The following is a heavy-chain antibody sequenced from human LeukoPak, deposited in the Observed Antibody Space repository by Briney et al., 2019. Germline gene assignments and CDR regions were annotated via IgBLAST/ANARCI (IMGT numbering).Heavy chain of an antibody. CDR1: GLIFSNYW. V-gene: IGHV3-7*01. CDR2: IKHDESEI. D-gene: IGHD3-9*01. CDR3: VRDSSSVDDWYPFFDY. Sequence: PGGSLRLSCAASGLIFSNYWVTWVRQAPGNGLEWVANIKHDESEIYYVDSVKGRFTISRDNAKNSLYLQMNSLRAEDTAVYFCVRDSSSVDDWYPFFDYWGQGTLVTVSS. J-gene: IGHJ4*02.